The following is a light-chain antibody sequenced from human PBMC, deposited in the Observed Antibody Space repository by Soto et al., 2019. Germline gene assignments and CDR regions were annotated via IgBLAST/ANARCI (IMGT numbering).Light chain of an antibody. J-gene: IGKJ1*01. CDR3: QEYKNDYGT. CDR1: QSIDTW. V-gene: IGKV1-5*03. Sequence: DIQMTQSPATLAASVGDRVSLTCRASQSIDTWLAWYQQKPGKAPNLLIYKASRLESGVPSRFSGSGSGTEFTLTISSLQPEDFGSYYSQEYKNDYGTFGQGTKVEIK. CDR2: KAS.